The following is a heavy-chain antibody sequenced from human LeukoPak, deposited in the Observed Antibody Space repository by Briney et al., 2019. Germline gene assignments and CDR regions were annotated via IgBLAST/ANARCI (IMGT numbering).Heavy chain of an antibody. CDR2: IKFDGSET. Sequence: GGSLRLSCVASGFTFSNYWMHWVRQAPGKGLVWVSRIKFDGSETNYADSVTGRFTISRDNDKHQLYLQMNNLRAEDTALYYCATGGTYWSTWTGHWGQGTLVTVSS. D-gene: IGHD3-10*01. V-gene: IGHV3-74*01. CDR3: ATGGTYWSTWTGH. J-gene: IGHJ4*02. CDR1: GFTFSNYW.